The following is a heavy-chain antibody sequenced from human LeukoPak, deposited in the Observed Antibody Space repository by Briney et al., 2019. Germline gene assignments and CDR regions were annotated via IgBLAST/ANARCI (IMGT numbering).Heavy chain of an antibody. Sequence: PGGSLRLSCAASGFTFSSYWMHWVRQAPGKGLVWVSRINSDGSSTSYADSVKGRFTISRDNAKNTLYLHMNSLRAEDTAVYYCARDPKGGYSGYDLGYWGQGTLVTVSS. V-gene: IGHV3-74*01. CDR1: GFTFSSYW. J-gene: IGHJ4*02. CDR2: INSDGSST. D-gene: IGHD5-12*01. CDR3: ARDPKGGYSGYDLGY.